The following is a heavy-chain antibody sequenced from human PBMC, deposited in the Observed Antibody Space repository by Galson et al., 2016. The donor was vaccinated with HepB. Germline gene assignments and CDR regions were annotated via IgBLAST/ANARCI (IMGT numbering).Heavy chain of an antibody. CDR3: VSIVTGTSCYDN. CDR2: MSRNVIT. V-gene: IGHV4-31*03. Sequence: TLSLTCSVSGGSISDGGYHWGWIRQQSGKGLEWIGYMSRNVITSYNPSLRSRVTISGDTSENQFSLELTSVTAADTAVYYCVSIVTGTSCYDNWGQGTLVIVSS. CDR1: GGSISDGGYH. D-gene: IGHD2-2*01. J-gene: IGHJ4*02.